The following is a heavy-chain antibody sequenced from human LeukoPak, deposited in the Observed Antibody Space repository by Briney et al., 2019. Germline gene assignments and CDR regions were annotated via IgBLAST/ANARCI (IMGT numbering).Heavy chain of an antibody. D-gene: IGHD1-1*01. CDR1: GFTLSSNA. CDR2: VSSSGGNT. V-gene: IGHV3-23*01. Sequence: RGSLRLSCAVSGFTLSSNAFSWVRHAQGTGREWDSGVSSSGGNTYYADSVKGRFTISRDNSNNALFLQMHCLRAEDTAMYYCAKPSWNPETDGFDSWGQGTLVTVSS. CDR3: AKPSWNPETDGFDS. J-gene: IGHJ5*01.